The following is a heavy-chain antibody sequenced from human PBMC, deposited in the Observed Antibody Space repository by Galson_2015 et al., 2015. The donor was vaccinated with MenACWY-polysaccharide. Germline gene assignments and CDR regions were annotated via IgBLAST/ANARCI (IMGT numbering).Heavy chain of an antibody. CDR1: GGSFSGYY. CDR2: INQSGIA. CDR3: ARVRWGYSYGYFNIDQ. J-gene: IGHJ4*02. Sequence: ETLSLTCGVSGGSFSGYYWGWIRQSPGKGLEWIGEINQSGIANYNPSLKSRATISIETSKNQVSLKVTSLTAADTAVYYCARVRWGYSYGYFNIDQWGQGTLVTFSS. V-gene: IGHV4-34*01. D-gene: IGHD5-18*01.